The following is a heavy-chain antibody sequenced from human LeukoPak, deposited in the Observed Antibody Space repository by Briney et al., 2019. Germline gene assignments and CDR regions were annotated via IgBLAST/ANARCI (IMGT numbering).Heavy chain of an antibody. CDR3: ARDGRAVADY. CDR2: IYHSGST. J-gene: IGHJ4*02. V-gene: IGHV4-34*01. Sequence: PSETLSLTCAVYGVSFSGYYWSWIRQPPGKGLEWIGEIYHSGSTNYNPSLKSRVTISVDKSKNQFSLKLSSVTAADTAVYYCARDGRAVADYWGQGTLVTVSS. CDR1: GVSFSGYY. D-gene: IGHD6-19*01.